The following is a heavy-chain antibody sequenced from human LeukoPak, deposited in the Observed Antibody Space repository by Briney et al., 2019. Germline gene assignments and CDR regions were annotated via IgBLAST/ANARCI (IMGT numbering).Heavy chain of an antibody. CDR1: GGSISSGDYY. V-gene: IGHV4-30-4*01. D-gene: IGHD5-18*01. J-gene: IGHJ4*02. CDR3: AREIYSYGLDY. CDR2: IYYSGST. Sequence: SETLSLTCTVSGGSISSGDYYWSWIRQPPGKGLGWIGYIYYSGSTYCNPSLKSRVTISVDTSKNQFSLKLSSVTAADTAVYYCAREIYSYGLDYWGQGTLVTVSS.